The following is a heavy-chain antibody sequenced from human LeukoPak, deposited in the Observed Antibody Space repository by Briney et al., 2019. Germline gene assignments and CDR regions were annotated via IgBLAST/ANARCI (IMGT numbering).Heavy chain of an antibody. V-gene: IGHV1-69*05. Sequence: GSSVKVSCKASGGTFSSYAISWVRQAPGQGLEWMGGIIPIFGTANYAQKFQGRVTITTDESTSTAYMELSSLRSEDTAVYYCARSSTSGYWEYNWFDPWGQGTLVTVSS. CDR2: IIPIFGTA. CDR1: GGTFSSYA. CDR3: ARSSTSGYWEYNWFDP. J-gene: IGHJ5*02. D-gene: IGHD3-3*01.